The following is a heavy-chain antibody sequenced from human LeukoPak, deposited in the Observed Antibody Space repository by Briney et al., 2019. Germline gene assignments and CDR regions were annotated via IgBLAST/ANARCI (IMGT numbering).Heavy chain of an antibody. CDR1: GLTVNNNY. Sequence: PGGSLRLSCAASGLTVNNNYWHWVRQAPGQRLEWVSIIYANGDTLYTASVRGRFTFSRDSSKNTLYLQMNSLRAEDTAVYYCTHGDYPLTYWGQGTLVTVSS. CDR2: IYANGDT. J-gene: IGHJ4*02. CDR3: THGDYPLTY. D-gene: IGHD4-17*01. V-gene: IGHV3-66*01.